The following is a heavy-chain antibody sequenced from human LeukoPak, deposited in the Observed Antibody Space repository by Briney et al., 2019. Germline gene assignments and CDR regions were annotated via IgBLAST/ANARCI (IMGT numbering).Heavy chain of an antibody. CDR2: ISGSGGST. J-gene: IGHJ3*02. CDR3: AKVYSSGWYSVPVRRPDAFDI. CDR1: GFTFSSYA. V-gene: IGHV3-23*01. Sequence: GALRLSCAASGFTFSSYAMSWVRQAPGKGLEWVSAISGSGGSTYYADSVKGRFTISRDNSKNTLYLQMNSLRAEDTAVYYCAKVYSSGWYSVPVRRPDAFDIWGQGTMVTVSS. D-gene: IGHD6-19*01.